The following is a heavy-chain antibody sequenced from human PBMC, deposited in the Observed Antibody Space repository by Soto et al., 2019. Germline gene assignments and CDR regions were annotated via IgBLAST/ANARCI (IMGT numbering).Heavy chain of an antibody. J-gene: IGHJ5*02. D-gene: IGHD1-20*01. V-gene: IGHV3-23*01. Sequence: GGSLRLSCAASGFTFSSYAMSWVRQAPGKGLEWVSAISGSGGNTYYADSVKGRFTISRDNSKNTLYLQMNSLRAEDTAVYYCAKDPPILFPIITTPKNTNGLFDPWGQGTLVTVSS. CDR3: AKDPPILFPIITTPKNTNGLFDP. CDR1: GFTFSSYA. CDR2: ISGSGGNT.